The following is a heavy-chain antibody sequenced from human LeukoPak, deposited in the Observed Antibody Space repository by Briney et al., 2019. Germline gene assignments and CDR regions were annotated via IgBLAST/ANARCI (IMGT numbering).Heavy chain of an antibody. D-gene: IGHD3-10*01. CDR3: ASGYYGSGSYYNPIWFDP. CDR1: GFTFSGYS. Sequence: GGSLRLSCAASGFTFSGYSMNWVRQAPGKGLEWVSYISKSGSTIYYADSVKGRFTISRDNAKNSLYLQMNSLRAEDTAVYYCASGYYGSGSYYNPIWFDPWGQGTLVTVSS. V-gene: IGHV3-48*01. CDR2: ISKSGSTI. J-gene: IGHJ5*02.